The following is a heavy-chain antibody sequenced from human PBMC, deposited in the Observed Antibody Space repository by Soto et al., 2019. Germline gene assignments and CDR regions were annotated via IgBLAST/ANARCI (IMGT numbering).Heavy chain of an antibody. J-gene: IGHJ4*02. CDR3: ARANYDILTGYSDC. V-gene: IGHV3-11*01. D-gene: IGHD3-9*01. CDR1: GFTFSDFY. Sequence: GGSLRLSCAASGFTFSDFYMTWIRQSPGKGLEWVSYISSSGSTIYYSDSVKGRFIISRDNAKNSLYLQMNSLRAEDTAVYYCARANYDILTGYSDCWGQGTLVTVSS. CDR2: ISSSGSTI.